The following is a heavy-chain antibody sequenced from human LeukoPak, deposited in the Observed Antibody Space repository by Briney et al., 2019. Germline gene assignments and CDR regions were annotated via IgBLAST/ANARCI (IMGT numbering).Heavy chain of an antibody. V-gene: IGHV4-4*07. D-gene: IGHD1-26*01. CDR3: ARAWIVGATWLFDY. J-gene: IGHJ4*02. CDR1: GGSISSYY. Sequence: SETLSLTCTVSGGSISSYYWSWIRQPAGKGLEWIGRIYTSGSTNYNPSLESRVTMSVDTSKNQFSLKLSSVTAADTAVYYCARAWIVGATWLFDYWGQGTLVTVSS. CDR2: IYTSGST.